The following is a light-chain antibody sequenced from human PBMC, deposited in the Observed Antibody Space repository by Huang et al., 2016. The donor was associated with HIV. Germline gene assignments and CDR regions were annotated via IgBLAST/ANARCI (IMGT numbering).Light chain of an antibody. J-gene: IGKJ2*01. Sequence: IQITQSPSSLSASVGDRVIITCRTSQNVNRYLNWYQQQPGKAPKLLISGASNLQSVVPSSFSGSGSGTDFTLTISSLQPEDSATYFCQQSVRTPRTFGQGTKLEI. CDR2: GAS. CDR1: QNVNRY. V-gene: IGKV1-39*01. CDR3: QQSVRTPRT.